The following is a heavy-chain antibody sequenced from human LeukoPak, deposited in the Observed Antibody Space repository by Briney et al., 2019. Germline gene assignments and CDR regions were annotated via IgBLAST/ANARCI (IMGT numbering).Heavy chain of an antibody. J-gene: IGHJ4*02. D-gene: IGHD6-19*01. CDR1: GYSISSGYQ. CDR3: ARGGDSSDYFDY. Sequence: PSETLSLTCGVSGYSISSGYQWAWIRQSPGKGLEWIGSIYHSGSAHYNPSLKSRVTISVDTSKNQFSLKLSSVTAADTAVYYCARGGDSSDYFDYWGQGTLVTVSS. CDR2: IYHSGSA. V-gene: IGHV4-38-2*01.